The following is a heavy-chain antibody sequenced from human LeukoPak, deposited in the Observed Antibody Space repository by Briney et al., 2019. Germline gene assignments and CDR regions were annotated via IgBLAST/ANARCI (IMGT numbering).Heavy chain of an antibody. J-gene: IGHJ6*04. Sequence: ASVKVSCKVSGYTLTELSMHWVRQAPGKGLEWMGGFDPEDGETIYAQKFQGRVTMTEDTSTDTAYMELSSLRSEDTAMYYCATAPRASNYYYGMDVWGKGTTVTVSS. CDR3: ATAPRASNYYYGMDV. CDR1: GYTLTELS. V-gene: IGHV1-24*01. CDR2: FDPEDGET.